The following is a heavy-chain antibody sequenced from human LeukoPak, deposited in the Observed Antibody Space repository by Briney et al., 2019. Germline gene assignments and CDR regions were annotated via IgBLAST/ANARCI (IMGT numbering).Heavy chain of an antibody. CDR3: ARAKPKNMVRGLIMRRESRYYFDY. CDR1: GFTFSTYG. Sequence: GGSLRLSCAASGFTFSTYGMHWVRQAPGKWLEWVAVISFDANNKFYADSVKGRFTISRDNSKSTLYIQMNSLRAEDTAVYYCARAKPKNMVRGLIMRRESRYYFDYWGQGTLVTVSS. J-gene: IGHJ4*02. D-gene: IGHD3-10*01. V-gene: IGHV3-30*03. CDR2: ISFDANNK.